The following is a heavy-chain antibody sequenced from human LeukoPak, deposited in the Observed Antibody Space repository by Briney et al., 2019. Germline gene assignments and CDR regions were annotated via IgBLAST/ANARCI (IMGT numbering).Heavy chain of an antibody. V-gene: IGHV1-2*02. J-gene: IGHJ5*02. CDR3: ARAHNGGSWPFDP. Sequence: GASVKVSCKASGYTFTGYYMHWVRQAPGQGLEWMGWINPNSGGTNYAQKFQGRVTMTRDTSISTAYMELSRLRSDDTAVYYRARAHNGGSWPFDPWGQGTLVTVSS. D-gene: IGHD2-15*01. CDR1: GYTFTGYY. CDR2: INPNSGGT.